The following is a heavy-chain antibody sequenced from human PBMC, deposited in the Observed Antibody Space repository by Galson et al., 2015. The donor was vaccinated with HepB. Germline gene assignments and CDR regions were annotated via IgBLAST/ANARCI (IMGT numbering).Heavy chain of an antibody. Sequence: SVKVSCKASGGTFSSYAISWVRQAPGQGLEWMGIIIPIFNRTKYAQKFQGRVTMTTDESTNTAYMELSSLRSEDTAVYYCAREDIAVAGTENLLDPWGQGTLVTVSS. CDR3: AREDIAVAGTENLLDP. D-gene: IGHD6-19*01. V-gene: IGHV1-69*05. CDR1: GGTFSSYA. J-gene: IGHJ5*02. CDR2: IIPIFNRT.